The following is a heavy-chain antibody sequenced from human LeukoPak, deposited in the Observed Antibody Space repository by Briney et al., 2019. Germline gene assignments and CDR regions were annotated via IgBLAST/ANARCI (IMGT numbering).Heavy chain of an antibody. CDR3: VREFSGSYYFDS. CDR1: GFTFNTYT. CDR2: IYTGGNT. V-gene: IGHV3-53*01. Sequence: RGSLRLSCAASGFTFNTYTMSWVRQPPGKGLEWVSTIYTGGNTHFADSVKGRFTISRDNPKNTVYLQMNSLRAEDTAVYYCVREFSGSYYFDSWGQGALVTVSS. D-gene: IGHD1-26*01. J-gene: IGHJ4*02.